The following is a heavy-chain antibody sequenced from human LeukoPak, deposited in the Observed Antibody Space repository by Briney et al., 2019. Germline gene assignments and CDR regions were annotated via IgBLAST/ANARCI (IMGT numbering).Heavy chain of an antibody. D-gene: IGHD6-19*01. CDR3: ARDNSSGWDKYNWFDP. CDR2: ISSSSSYI. V-gene: IGHV3-21*01. CDR1: GFTFSSYS. Sequence: GGSLRLSCAASGFTFSSYSMNWVRQAPGKGLEWVSSISSSSSYIYYADSVKGRFTISRDNAKNSLYLQMNSLRAEDTAVYYCARDNSSGWDKYNWFDPWGQGTLVTVSS. J-gene: IGHJ5*02.